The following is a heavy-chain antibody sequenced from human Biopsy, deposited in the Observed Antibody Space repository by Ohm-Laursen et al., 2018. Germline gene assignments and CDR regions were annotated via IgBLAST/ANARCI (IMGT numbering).Heavy chain of an antibody. CDR1: GGSISSGGYY. CDR3: VRDRRDWYEP. V-gene: IGHV4-31*03. Sequence: TLSLTCSVSGGSISSGGYYWSWIRQFPGKGLELLGYIYNVESTYYNPSLKSRVLISGDASRNQYFLKLTSVTAADTAVYYCVRDRRDWYEPWGQGTLATVSS. J-gene: IGHJ5*02. CDR2: IYNVEST.